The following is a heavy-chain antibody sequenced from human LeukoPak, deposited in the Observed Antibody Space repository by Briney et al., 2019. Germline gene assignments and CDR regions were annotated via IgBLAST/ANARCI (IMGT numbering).Heavy chain of an antibody. Sequence: SETLSLTCTVSGGSISSHYWRWIRQPPGKGLEWIGYIYNSAITSYNPSLKSRVTISVDTSKNQFSLKLSSVTAADTAVYYCARGTAVWGQGTLVTVSS. CDR3: ARGTAV. J-gene: IGHJ4*02. CDR2: IYNSAIT. V-gene: IGHV4-59*11. CDR1: GGSISSHY. D-gene: IGHD6-19*01.